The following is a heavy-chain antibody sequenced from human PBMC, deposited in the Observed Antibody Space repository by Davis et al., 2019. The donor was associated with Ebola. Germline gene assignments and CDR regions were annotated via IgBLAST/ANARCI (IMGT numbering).Heavy chain of an antibody. CDR2: ISSTGSYM. Sequence: PGGSLRLSCAASGFTFSTYTMNLVRQAPGKGLEWVSSISSTGSYMYYADSMKGRFTVSRDNTKTSLYLQMDSLRAEDTAVYYCARVRVDSPMVNAFDIWGQGTMVTVSS. D-gene: IGHD5-18*01. CDR3: ARVRVDSPMVNAFDI. J-gene: IGHJ3*02. CDR1: GFTFSTYT. V-gene: IGHV3-21*01.